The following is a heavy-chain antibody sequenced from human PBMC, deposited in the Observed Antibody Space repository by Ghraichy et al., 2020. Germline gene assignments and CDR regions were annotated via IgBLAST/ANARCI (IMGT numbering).Heavy chain of an antibody. D-gene: IGHD5-12*01. J-gene: IGHJ4*02. CDR3: ARDRGRGYSGYDYEY. Sequence: GSLRLSCAASGFTFTSYSMNWVRQAPGKGLEWVSFISSSSNYIYYADSVKGRFTISRDNAKNSLYLQMNSLRAEDTAVYYCARDRGRGYSGYDYEYWGQGTQVTVSS. CDR1: GFTFTSYS. V-gene: IGHV3-21*01. CDR2: ISSSSNYI.